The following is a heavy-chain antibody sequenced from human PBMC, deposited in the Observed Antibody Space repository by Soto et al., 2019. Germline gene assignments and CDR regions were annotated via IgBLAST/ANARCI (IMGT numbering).Heavy chain of an antibody. CDR2: MYYTGKT. CDR1: GTTISSGDHY. CDR3: ARVYGRGDYFDF. V-gene: IGHV4-30-4*01. Sequence: QVQLQESGPGLVKPSQTLSLTCTVSGTTISSGDHYWSWIRQAPGKGLEWIGYMYYTGKTYYNTSLQSRVTLSVDTSKSQFCLKMTSVTAADAAMYFCARVYGRGDYFDFWGRGTLVSVSS. D-gene: IGHD1-26*01. J-gene: IGHJ4*02.